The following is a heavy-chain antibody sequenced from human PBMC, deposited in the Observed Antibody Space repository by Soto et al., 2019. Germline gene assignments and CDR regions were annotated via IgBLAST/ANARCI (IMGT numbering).Heavy chain of an antibody. D-gene: IGHD2-8*01. J-gene: IGHJ6*02. CDR2: IKQDGSEK. CDR1: GFTFSSYW. Sequence: GSLRLSCAASGFTFSSYWMSWVRQAPGKGLEWVANIKQDGSEKYYVDSVKGRFTISRDNAKNSLYLQMNSLRAEDTAVYYCARTRGYCTNGVCYTWGYYYYGMDVWGQGTTVTVSS. V-gene: IGHV3-7*01. CDR3: ARTRGYCTNGVCYTWGYYYYGMDV.